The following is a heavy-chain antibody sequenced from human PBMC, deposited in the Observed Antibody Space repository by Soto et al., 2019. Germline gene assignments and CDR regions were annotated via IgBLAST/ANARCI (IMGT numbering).Heavy chain of an antibody. J-gene: IGHJ4*02. CDR2: ISSSSSYI. V-gene: IGHV3-21*01. CDR1: GFTFSSYS. D-gene: IGHD6-19*01. CDR3: ARDLPLVHYSSGWYADY. Sequence: GGSLRLSCAASGFTFSSYSMNWVRQAPGKGLEWVSSISSSSSYIYYADSVKGRFTISRDNAMNSLYLQMNSLRAEDTAVYYCARDLPLVHYSSGWYADYWGQGTLVTVSS.